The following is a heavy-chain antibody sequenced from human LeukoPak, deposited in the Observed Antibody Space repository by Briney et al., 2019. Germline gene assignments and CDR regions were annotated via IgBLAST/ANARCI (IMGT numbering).Heavy chain of an antibody. V-gene: IGHV3-21*01. D-gene: IGHD2-15*01. CDR3: ARKSQDLSTSFWYFDL. CDR2: ISSSSSYI. Sequence: GGSLRLSCAASGFTFSSYAMHWVRQAPGKGLEWVSSISSSSSYIYYADSVKGRFTISRDNAKNSLYLQMNSLRAEDTAVYYCARKSQDLSTSFWYFDLWGRGTLVTVSS. J-gene: IGHJ2*01. CDR1: GFTFSSYA.